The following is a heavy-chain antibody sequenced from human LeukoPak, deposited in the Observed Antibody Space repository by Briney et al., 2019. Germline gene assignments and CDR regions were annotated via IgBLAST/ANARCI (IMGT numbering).Heavy chain of an antibody. D-gene: IGHD3-22*01. CDR2: IYYSGST. Sequence: SETLSLTCAVYGGSFSGYYWSWIRQPPGKGLEWIGSIYYSGSTYYNPSLKSRVTISVDTSKNQFSLKLSSVTAADTAVYYCARDSYYDSSGYYPYFDYWGQGTLVTVSS. V-gene: IGHV4-34*01. J-gene: IGHJ4*02. CDR3: ARDSYYDSSGYYPYFDY. CDR1: GGSFSGYY.